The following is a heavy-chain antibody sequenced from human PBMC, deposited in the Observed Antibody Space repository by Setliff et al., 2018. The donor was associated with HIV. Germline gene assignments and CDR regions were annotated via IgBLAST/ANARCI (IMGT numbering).Heavy chain of an antibody. CDR1: GGSFSGYY. J-gene: IGHJ6*03. Sequence: SETLSLTCSVSGGSFSGYYWSWIRQPPGKGLEWIGYIYTYNSGSTNYNPSLTSRVTISVDTSRNQFSLKLTSVTAADTAIYYCARDRVHNPSYNFWSCPTNNYYYMDVWGKGTTVTVSS. CDR3: ARDRVHNPSYNFWSCPTNNYYYMDV. V-gene: IGHV4-59*01. CDR2: IYTYNSGST. D-gene: IGHD3-3*01.